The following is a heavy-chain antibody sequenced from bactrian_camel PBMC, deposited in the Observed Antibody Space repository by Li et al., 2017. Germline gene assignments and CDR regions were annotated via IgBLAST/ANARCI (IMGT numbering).Heavy chain of an antibody. CDR2: FYYGRDRDET. CDR3: AAAFSRRLGGTWGPILLSDEYDR. J-gene: IGHJ4*01. V-gene: IGHV3S6*01. Sequence: HVQLVESGGGSVQAGGSLKLSCEFSEYTASTNCMTWFRQAPGKDREGVAPFYYGRDRDETHYRDSVKGRFTISRDGTKNTMALQMNMLKSEDTDMYYCAAAFSRRLGGTWGPILLSDEYDRWGQGTQVTVS. D-gene: IGHD4*01. CDR1: EYTASTNC.